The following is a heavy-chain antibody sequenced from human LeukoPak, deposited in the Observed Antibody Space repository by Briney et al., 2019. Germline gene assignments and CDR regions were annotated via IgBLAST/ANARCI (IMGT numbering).Heavy chain of an antibody. J-gene: IGHJ4*02. CDR1: GYSFTSYW. V-gene: IGHV5-10-1*01. Sequence: RGESLRISCKGPGYSFTSYWISWVRQMPGKGLEWMGRIDPSDSYTNCSPSFQGHVTISADKSISTAYLQWSSLKASDTAMYYCARHRMPGIAVAASDYWGQGTLVTVSS. D-gene: IGHD6-19*01. CDR3: ARHRMPGIAVAASDY. CDR2: IDPSDSYT.